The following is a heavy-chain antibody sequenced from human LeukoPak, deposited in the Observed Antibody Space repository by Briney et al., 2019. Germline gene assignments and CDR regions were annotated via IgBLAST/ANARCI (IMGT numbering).Heavy chain of an antibody. CDR3: ARDPQGITMIVGAFDI. CDR2: ISSSSSYI. Sequence: PGGSLRLSCAASGFTFSSYSMNWVRQAPGKGLGWVSSISSSSSYIHYADSVKGRFTISRDNAKNSLHLQMNSLRAEDTAVYYCARDPQGITMIVGAFDIWGQGTMVTVSS. D-gene: IGHD3-22*01. V-gene: IGHV3-21*01. J-gene: IGHJ3*02. CDR1: GFTFSSYS.